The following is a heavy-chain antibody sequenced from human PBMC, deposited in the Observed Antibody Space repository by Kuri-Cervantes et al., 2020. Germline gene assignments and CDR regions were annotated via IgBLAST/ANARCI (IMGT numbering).Heavy chain of an antibody. CDR1: GFTFTTYA. Sequence: GESLKISCAASGFTFTTYAMHWVRQAPGKGLALVAVISYDGGNKYYADSVKGRFTISRDNSKNTLYLQMNSLRAEDTAVYYCARGGVRGVIDGFDIWGQGTMVTVSS. V-gene: IGHV3-30*01. D-gene: IGHD3-10*01. J-gene: IGHJ3*02. CDR2: ISYDGGNK. CDR3: ARGGVRGVIDGFDI.